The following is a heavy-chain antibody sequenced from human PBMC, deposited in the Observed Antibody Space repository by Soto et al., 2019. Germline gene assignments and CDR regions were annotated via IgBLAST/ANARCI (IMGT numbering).Heavy chain of an antibody. CDR3: ARDVTKGLDV. CDR1: GYTFTSYD. Sequence: ASVKVSCKASGYTFTSYDINWVRQAPGQGLEWMGWINTYNGYTKYPQNFQGRVTMTTDTSTGTVYMELRSLTSDDTAVYYCARDVTKGLDVWGQGTTVTVSS. J-gene: IGHJ6*02. V-gene: IGHV1-18*01. D-gene: IGHD4-4*01. CDR2: INTYNGYT.